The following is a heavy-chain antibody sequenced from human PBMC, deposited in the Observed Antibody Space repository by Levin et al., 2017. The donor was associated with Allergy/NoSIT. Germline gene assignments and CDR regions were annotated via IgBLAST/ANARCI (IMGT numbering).Heavy chain of an antibody. CDR3: ARLSSHDCSSTSCHNKGGVTYYDYYGMDV. CDR2: IYPGDSDT. J-gene: IGHJ6*02. CDR1: GYSFTSYW. D-gene: IGHD2-2*02. Sequence: GESLKISCQGSGYSFTSYWIGWVRQMPGKGLEWMGIIYPGDSDTRYSPSFQGQVTISADKSISTAYLQWSSLKASDTAMYYCARLSSHDCSSTSCHNKGGVTYYDYYGMDVWGQGTTVTVSS. V-gene: IGHV5-51*01.